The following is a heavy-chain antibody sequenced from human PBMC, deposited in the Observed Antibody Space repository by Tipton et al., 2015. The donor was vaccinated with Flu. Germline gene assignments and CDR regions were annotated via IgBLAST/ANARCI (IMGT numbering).Heavy chain of an antibody. D-gene: IGHD6-13*01. CDR1: GEALDSRYY. Sequence: GEALDSRYYWGWIRQPPGKGLEWIGSIFHSGSTYYNPSLKSRVTISVDTSKNQFSLRLSSVTAADTAVYYCARGLYSSSWSAFDIWGQGTMVTVSS. CDR2: IFHSGST. J-gene: IGHJ3*02. CDR3: ARGLYSSSWSAFDI. V-gene: IGHV4-38-2*01.